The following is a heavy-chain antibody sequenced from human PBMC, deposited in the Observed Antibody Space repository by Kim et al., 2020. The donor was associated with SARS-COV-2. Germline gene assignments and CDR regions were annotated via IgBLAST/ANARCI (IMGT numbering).Heavy chain of an antibody. CDR2: IDPSDSYT. J-gene: IGHJ4*02. CDR1: GYSFTSYW. D-gene: IGHD6-19*01. Sequence: GESLKISCKGSGYSFTSYWISWVRQMPGKGLEWMGSIDPSDSYTNYSPSFQGHVTISADKSISTAHLQWSSLKASDTAMYYCARHEGIAVAIDYWGQGTLVTVSS. V-gene: IGHV5-10-1*01. CDR3: ARHEGIAVAIDY.